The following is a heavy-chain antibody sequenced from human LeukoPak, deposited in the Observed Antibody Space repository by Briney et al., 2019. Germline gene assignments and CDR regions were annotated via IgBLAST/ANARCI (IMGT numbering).Heavy chain of an antibody. Sequence: PGRSLRLSCAASGFTFSSYALHWVRQAPGKGLEWVAVISYDGSNKYYADSVKGRFTISRDNSKNTLYLQMNSLRAEDTAVYYCAKDLGSYSVDYWGQGTLVTVSS. CDR3: AKDLGSYSVDY. CDR1: GFTFSSYA. D-gene: IGHD1-26*01. CDR2: ISYDGSNK. V-gene: IGHV3-30-3*01. J-gene: IGHJ4*02.